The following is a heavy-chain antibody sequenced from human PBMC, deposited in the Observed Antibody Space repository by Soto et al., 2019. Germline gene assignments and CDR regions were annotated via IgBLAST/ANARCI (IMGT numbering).Heavy chain of an antibody. J-gene: IGHJ4*02. V-gene: IGHV3-74*01. Sequence: PGGSLRLSCAASGFIFKMYWMHWVRQSPGKGLVWISRIYNDGAYSDYADSVRGRFTISRDNVNDTLYLQMNNLRAEDSGLYYCTRGPRPISTGTGAYWGQGNQVTVSS. CDR2: IYNDGAYS. D-gene: IGHD3-10*01. CDR3: TRGPRPISTGTGAY. CDR1: GFIFKMYW.